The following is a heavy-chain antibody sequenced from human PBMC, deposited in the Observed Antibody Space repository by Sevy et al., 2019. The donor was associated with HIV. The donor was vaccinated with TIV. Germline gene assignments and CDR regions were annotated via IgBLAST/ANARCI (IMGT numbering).Heavy chain of an antibody. D-gene: IGHD3-10*01. CDR3: ARTYYYGSGSLNWFDP. CDR2: ISSSSSYI. V-gene: IGHV3-21*01. Sequence: GGSLRLSCAASGFTFNSYSMNWVRQAPGKGLEWVSSISSSSSYIYYADSVKGRFTISRDNAKNSLYLQMNSLGAEDTAVYYCARTYYYGSGSLNWFDPWGQGTLVTVSS. CDR1: GFTFNSYS. J-gene: IGHJ5*02.